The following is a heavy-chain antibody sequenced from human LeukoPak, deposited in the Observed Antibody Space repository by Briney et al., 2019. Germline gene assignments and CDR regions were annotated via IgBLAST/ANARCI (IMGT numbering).Heavy chain of an antibody. Sequence: PSETLSLTCAVYGGSFSGYYWSWIRQPPGKGLEWIGEINHSGSTNYNPSLKSRVTISVDTSKNQFSLKLSSVTAADTAVYYCARVYDFWSGYYSLYPNWFDPWGQGTLVTVSS. V-gene: IGHV4-34*01. CDR2: INHSGST. CDR3: ARVYDFWSGYYSLYPNWFDP. D-gene: IGHD3-3*01. J-gene: IGHJ5*02. CDR1: GGSFSGYY.